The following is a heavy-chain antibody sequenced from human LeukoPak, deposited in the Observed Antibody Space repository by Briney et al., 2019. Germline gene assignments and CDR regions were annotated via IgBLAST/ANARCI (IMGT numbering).Heavy chain of an antibody. Sequence: GASVKVSCKASGGTFSSYAISWVRQAPGQGLEWMGGIIPIFGTANYAQKFQGRVTITTDESTSTAYMELSSLRSEDTAVYYCARTAETIYYYDSSGYEPTFDYWGQGTLVTVSS. D-gene: IGHD3-22*01. CDR1: GGTFSSYA. CDR2: IIPIFGTA. CDR3: ARTAETIYYYDSSGYEPTFDY. V-gene: IGHV1-69*05. J-gene: IGHJ4*02.